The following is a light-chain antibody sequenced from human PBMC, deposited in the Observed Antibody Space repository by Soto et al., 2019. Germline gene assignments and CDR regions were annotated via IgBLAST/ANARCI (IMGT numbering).Light chain of an antibody. J-gene: IGKJ1*01. Sequence: EIVLTQSPGTLSLSPGERATLSCRASQSVSSSYLAWYQQKPGQAPRLLIYGASSRAAGIPDRFSGSRSGTDFTFTISRLEPEDFAVYYCQQYESSRWTFGQGTKVDNK. CDR2: GAS. CDR1: QSVSSSY. CDR3: QQYESSRWT. V-gene: IGKV3-20*01.